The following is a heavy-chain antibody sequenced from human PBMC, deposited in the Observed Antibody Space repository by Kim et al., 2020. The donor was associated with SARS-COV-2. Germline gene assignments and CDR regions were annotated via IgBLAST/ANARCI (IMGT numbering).Heavy chain of an antibody. J-gene: IGHJ4*02. CDR2: ISWNSGSI. Sequence: GGSLRLSCAASGFTFDDYAMHWVRQAPGKGLEWVSGISWNSGSIGYADSVKGRFTISRDNAKNSLYLQMNSLRAEDTALYYCAKDRVRQWLAYYFDYWGQGTLVTVSS. V-gene: IGHV3-9*01. CDR1: GFTFDDYA. D-gene: IGHD6-19*01. CDR3: AKDRVRQWLAYYFDY.